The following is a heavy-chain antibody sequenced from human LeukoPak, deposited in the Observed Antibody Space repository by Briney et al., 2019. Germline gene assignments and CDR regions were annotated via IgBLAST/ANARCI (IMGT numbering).Heavy chain of an antibody. CDR3: ARGNTMVH. V-gene: IGHV4-34*01. Sequence: ASETLSLTCAVYGGSLSGYYWSWIRQPPGKGLEWIGEINHSGSTNYNPSLKSRVAISVDTSKNQFSLKLSSVSAADTAVYYCARGNTMVHWGQGTLVIVSS. CDR2: INHSGST. D-gene: IGHD3-10*01. J-gene: IGHJ4*02. CDR1: GGSLSGYY.